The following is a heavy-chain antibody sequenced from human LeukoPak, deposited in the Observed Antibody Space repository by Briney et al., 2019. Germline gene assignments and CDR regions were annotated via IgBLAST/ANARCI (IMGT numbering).Heavy chain of an antibody. V-gene: IGHV3-15*07. CDR3: TTVMTCSSTSCYAGRGDYYYYYGMDV. D-gene: IGHD2-2*01. CDR2: IKSKTDGGTT. Sequence: PGGSLRLSCAASGFTFSNAWMNWVRQAPGKGPEWVGRIKSKTDGGTTDYAAPVKGRFTISRDDSKNTLYLQMNSLKTEDTAVYYCTTVMTCSSTSCYAGRGDYYYYYGMDVWGQGTTVIVSS. J-gene: IGHJ6*02. CDR1: GFTFSNAW.